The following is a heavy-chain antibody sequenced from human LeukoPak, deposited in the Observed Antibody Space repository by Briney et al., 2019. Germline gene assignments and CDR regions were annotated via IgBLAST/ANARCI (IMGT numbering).Heavy chain of an antibody. Sequence: GGSLRLSCAASGFTFSSYWMHWIRQAPGKGLVWVSRIHSDGIGTSYADSVRGRFTISRDNAKNTVYLQMNSLRAEDTAVYYCATDQGSCDYWGQGTLVTVSS. V-gene: IGHV3-74*01. J-gene: IGHJ4*02. CDR2: IHSDGIGT. CDR1: GFTFSSYW. CDR3: ATDQGSCDY.